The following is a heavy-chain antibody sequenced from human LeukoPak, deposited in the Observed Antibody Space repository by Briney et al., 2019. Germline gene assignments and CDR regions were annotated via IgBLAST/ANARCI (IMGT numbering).Heavy chain of an antibody. V-gene: IGHV4-34*01. J-gene: IGHJ3*02. D-gene: IGHD3-16*01. CDR2: INHSGST. CDR1: GGSFSGYY. CDR3: ARRRRVITFGGVTTHDAFDI. Sequence: PSETLSLTCAVYGGSFSGYYWSWIRQPPGKGLEWIGEINHSGSTNYNPSLKSRVAISVDTSKNQFSLKLSSVTAADTAVYYCARRRRVITFGGVTTHDAFDIWGQGTMVTVSS.